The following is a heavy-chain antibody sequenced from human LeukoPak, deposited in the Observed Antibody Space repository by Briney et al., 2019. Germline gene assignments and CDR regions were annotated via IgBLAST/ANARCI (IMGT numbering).Heavy chain of an antibody. V-gene: IGHV1-18*01. CDR1: GYTFTSYA. D-gene: IGHD3-22*01. CDR3: ARDRGRDYYDSSGYSLVH. J-gene: IGHJ4*02. CDR2: ISAYNGNT. Sequence: GASVKVSCKASGYTFTSYAMHWVRQAPGQGLEWMGWISAYNGNTNYAQKLQGRVTMTTDTSTSTAYMELRSLRSDDTAVYYCARDRGRDYYDSSGYSLVHWGQGTLVTVSS.